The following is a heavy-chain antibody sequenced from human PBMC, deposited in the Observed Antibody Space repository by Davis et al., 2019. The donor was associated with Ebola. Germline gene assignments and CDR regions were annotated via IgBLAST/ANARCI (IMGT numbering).Heavy chain of an antibody. CDR3: ARDDLRLGELSTGDY. D-gene: IGHD3-16*02. J-gene: IGHJ4*02. V-gene: IGHV1-3*01. CDR2: INAGNGNT. CDR1: GYTFTSYA. Sequence: ASVKVSCKASGYTFTSYAMHWVRQAPGQRLEWMGWINAGNGNTKYSQKFQGRVTITRDTSASTAYMELSSLRSEDTAVYYCARDDLRLGELSTGDYWGQGTLVTVSS.